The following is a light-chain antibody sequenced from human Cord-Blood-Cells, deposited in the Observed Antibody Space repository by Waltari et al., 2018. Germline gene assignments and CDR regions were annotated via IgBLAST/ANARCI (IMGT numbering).Light chain of an antibody. CDR2: DAS. CDR3: QQRSNWPPLT. Sequence: EIVLTQSPATLSLSPGERATLSCTASQSVSSYLASYQQKPGPAPRILIYDASNRATGIPARFSGSGSGTDFTLNISSLEPEDFAVYYCQQRSNWPPLTFGGGTKVEIK. CDR1: QSVSSY. J-gene: IGKJ4*02. V-gene: IGKV3-11*01.